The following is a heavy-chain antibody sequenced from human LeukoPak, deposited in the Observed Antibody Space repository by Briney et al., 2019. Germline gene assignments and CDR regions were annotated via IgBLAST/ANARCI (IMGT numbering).Heavy chain of an antibody. Sequence: GGSLRLSCAASGFNFYTYWMSWVRQAPGKGLEWVATIKDDGSDRYYVDSVKGRFTISRDNAKKSLYLQMNSLRVEDTAMYYCANLGYSDGGQGTLVTVSS. CDR1: GFNFYTYW. V-gene: IGHV3-7*01. CDR3: ANLGYSD. CDR2: IKDDGSDR. J-gene: IGHJ4*02. D-gene: IGHD5-12*01.